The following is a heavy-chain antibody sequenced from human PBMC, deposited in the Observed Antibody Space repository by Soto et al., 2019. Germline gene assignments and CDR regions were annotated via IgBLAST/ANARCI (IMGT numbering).Heavy chain of an antibody. V-gene: IGHV1-2*04. CDR1: GYTFTGYY. Sequence: GASVKVSCKASGYTFTGYYMHWVRQAPGQRLERKGRINPNSGCTNYAQDFQGCVTMTRDTSISTAYMELSRLRSDDTAVYYCARNFYYDSSGYYRWRAFDIWGQGTMVTVSS. J-gene: IGHJ3*02. CDR2: INPNSGCT. D-gene: IGHD3-22*01. CDR3: ARNFYYDSSGYYRWRAFDI.